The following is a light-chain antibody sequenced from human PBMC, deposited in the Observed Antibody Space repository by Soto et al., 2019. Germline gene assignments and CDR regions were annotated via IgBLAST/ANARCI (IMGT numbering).Light chain of an antibody. V-gene: IGLV2-11*01. CDR1: SGDVGGYNF. CDR3: CSYGGSYTWV. CDR2: DVS. J-gene: IGLJ2*01. Sequence: QSVLTQPRSVSGSPGQSVTISCTGTSGDVGGYNFVSWYQQHPDKVPTLVIFDVSHRPSGVPDRFSGSKSGNTASLTISGLQAEDEADYYCCSYGGSYTWVFGGGTKLTVL.